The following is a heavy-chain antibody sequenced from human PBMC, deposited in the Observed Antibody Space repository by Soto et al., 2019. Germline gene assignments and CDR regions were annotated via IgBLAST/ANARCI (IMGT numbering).Heavy chain of an antibody. Sequence: GGSLRLSCAASGFTFSNAWISWVRQAPGKGLEWVGRIKSKTDGGTTDYAAPVKGRFTISRDDSKNTLYLQMNSLKTEDTAVYYCTTVRHDFWSGYIYYFDYWGQGTLVTVSS. V-gene: IGHV3-15*01. J-gene: IGHJ4*02. CDR3: TTVRHDFWSGYIYYFDY. CDR2: IKSKTDGGTT. D-gene: IGHD3-3*01. CDR1: GFTFSNAW.